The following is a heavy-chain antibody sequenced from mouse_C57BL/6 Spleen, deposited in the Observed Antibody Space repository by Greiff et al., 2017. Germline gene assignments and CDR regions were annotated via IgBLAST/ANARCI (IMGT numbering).Heavy chain of an antibody. CDR3: ASRDDGSYKGNYYYAMDY. V-gene: IGHV2-2*01. CDR2: IWSGGST. J-gene: IGHJ4*01. D-gene: IGHD2-3*01. Sequence: LQQSGPGLVQPSQSLSITCTVSGFSLPRYGVHWVRPSPGPGLEWLGVIWSGGSTDNNAAFISRLSISKDNAKSQVVFKMNRLQADDTAIYYCASRDDGSYKGNYYYAMDYGGQGTSVTVAS. CDR1: GFSLPRYG.